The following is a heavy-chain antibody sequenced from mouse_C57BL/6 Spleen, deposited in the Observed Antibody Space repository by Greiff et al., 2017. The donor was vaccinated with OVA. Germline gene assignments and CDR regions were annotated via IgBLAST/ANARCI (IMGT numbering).Heavy chain of an antibody. CDR2: IDPSDSYT. V-gene: IGHV1-50*01. Sequence: QVQLKQPGAELVKPGASVKLSCKASGYTFTSYWMQWVKQRPGQGLEWIGEIDPSDSYTNYNQKFKGKATLTVDTSSSTAYMQLSSLTSEDSAVYYCATGGGSWFAYWGQGTLVTVSA. CDR3: ATGGGSWFAY. J-gene: IGHJ3*01. CDR1: GYTFTSYW.